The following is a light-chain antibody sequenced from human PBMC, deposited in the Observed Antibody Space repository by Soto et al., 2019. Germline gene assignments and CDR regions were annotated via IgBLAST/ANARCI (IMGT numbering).Light chain of an antibody. Sequence: QSAPTQPASVSGSPGQSITISCTGTSSDVGGYQYVSWYQQYPGKAPKLVIYEVSNRPSGVSIRFSGSKSGDTASLTISGLQAEDEADYYCCSYTLRSTLVFGGGTKLTVL. J-gene: IGLJ2*01. CDR2: EVS. CDR1: SSDVGGYQY. V-gene: IGLV2-14*01. CDR3: CSYTLRSTLV.